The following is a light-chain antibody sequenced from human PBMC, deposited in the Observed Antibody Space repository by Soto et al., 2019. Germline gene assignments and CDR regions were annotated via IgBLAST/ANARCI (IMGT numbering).Light chain of an antibody. J-gene: IGLJ1*01. Sequence: QSVLTQPASVSGSPGQSITISCTGTSSDVGGYDYVSWYQLHPGKAPKPMVFEVSNRPSGVSYRFSGSKSGNTASLTISGLQAEDEADYFCSSYSISTAYLSGTGTKVNVL. V-gene: IGLV2-14*01. CDR3: SSYSISTAYL. CDR2: EVS. CDR1: SSDVGGYDY.